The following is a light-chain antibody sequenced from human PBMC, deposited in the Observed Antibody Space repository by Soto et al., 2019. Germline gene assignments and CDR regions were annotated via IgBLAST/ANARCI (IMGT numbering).Light chain of an antibody. CDR3: SSYTSSTTRV. V-gene: IGLV2-14*01. CDR2: EVS. J-gene: IGLJ2*01. CDR1: SSDVGGYSY. Sequence: QSVLTQPASVSGSPGQSITISCTGTSSDVGGYSYVSWYQQHPGKAPKLMIYEVSNRPSGVSTRFSGSKSGNTASLTISGLQAEDEADYYCSSYTSSTTRVFGGGTKLTVL.